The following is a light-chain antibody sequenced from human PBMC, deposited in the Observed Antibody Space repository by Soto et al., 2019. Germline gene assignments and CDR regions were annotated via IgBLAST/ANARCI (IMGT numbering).Light chain of an antibody. J-gene: IGLJ1*01. CDR3: CSYTSSSISYV. CDR1: SSDVGGYNY. Sequence: QSALTXPASVSGSPGQSITISCTGTSSDVGGYNYVSWYQQHPGKAPKLMIYDVSNRPSGVSNRFSGSKSGNTASLTISELQAQDEADYYCCSYTSSSISYVFGTGTKVTVL. V-gene: IGLV2-14*01. CDR2: DVS.